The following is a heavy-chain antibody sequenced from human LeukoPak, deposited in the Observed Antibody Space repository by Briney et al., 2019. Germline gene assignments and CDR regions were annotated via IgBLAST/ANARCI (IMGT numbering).Heavy chain of an antibody. V-gene: IGHV4-39*07. J-gene: IGHJ6*03. CDR3: AREPRLYGSGSYPISYYYYMDV. D-gene: IGHD3-10*01. CDR2: IYYSGST. Sequence: SETLSLTCTVSGGSISSSSYYWGWIRQPPGKGLEWIGSIYYSGSTYYNPSLKSRVTISVDTSKNQFSLKLSSVTAADTAAYYCAREPRLYGSGSYPISYYYYMDVWGKGTTVTISS. CDR1: GGSISSSSYY.